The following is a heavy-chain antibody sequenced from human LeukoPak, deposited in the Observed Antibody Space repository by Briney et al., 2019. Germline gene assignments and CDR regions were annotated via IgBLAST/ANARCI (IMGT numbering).Heavy chain of an antibody. V-gene: IGHV4-34*01. CDR1: DGSFSGYY. CDR3: ARSKLTVIRRYYGMDV. CDR2: INHSGST. J-gene: IGHJ6*02. D-gene: IGHD4-4*01. Sequence: SETLSLTCAVYDGSFSGYYWSWIRQPPGKGLEWIGEINHSGSTNYNPSLKSRVTISVDTSKNQFSLKLSSVTAADTAVYYCARSKLTVIRRYYGMDVWGQGTTVTVSS.